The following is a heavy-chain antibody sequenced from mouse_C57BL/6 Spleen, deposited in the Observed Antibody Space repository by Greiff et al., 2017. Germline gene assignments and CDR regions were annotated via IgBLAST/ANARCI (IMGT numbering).Heavy chain of an antibody. D-gene: IGHD1-1*01. J-gene: IGHJ3*01. CDR1: GYTFTSYW. Sequence: QVQLQQSGAELVRPGSSVKLSCKASGYTFTSYWMHWVKQRPIQGLEWIGNIDPSDSETHYNQKFKDKATLTVDKSSSTAYMQLSSLTSEDSAVYYCARGGSSYEGFAYWGQGTLVTVSA. CDR2: IDPSDSET. V-gene: IGHV1-52*01. CDR3: ARGGSSYEGFAY.